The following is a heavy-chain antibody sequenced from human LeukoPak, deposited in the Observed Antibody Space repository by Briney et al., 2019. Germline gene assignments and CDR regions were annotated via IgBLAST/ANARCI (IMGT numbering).Heavy chain of an antibody. CDR1: GFTFTSSA. D-gene: IGHD3-22*01. CDR2: IVVGSGNT. Sequence: TSVKVSCKASGFTFTSSAMQWVRQARGQRLEWIGWIVVGSGNTNYAQKFQERVTITRDMSTSTAYMELSSLRSEDTAVYYCAADRKGLVVEASGFDPWGQGTLVTVSS. J-gene: IGHJ5*02. V-gene: IGHV1-58*02. CDR3: AADRKGLVVEASGFDP.